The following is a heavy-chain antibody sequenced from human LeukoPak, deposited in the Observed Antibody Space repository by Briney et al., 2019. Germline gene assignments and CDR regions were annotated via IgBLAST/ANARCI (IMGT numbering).Heavy chain of an antibody. J-gene: IGHJ4*02. CDR2: INHSGST. D-gene: IGHD6-19*01. CDR1: GGSFSGYY. Sequence: PSETLSLTCAVSGGSFSGYYWSWIRQPPGKGLEWIGEINHSGSTNYNPSLKSRVTISVDTSKNQFSLKLSSVTAADTAVYYCAREGEQWPFDYWGQGTLVTVSS. CDR3: AREGEQWPFDY. V-gene: IGHV4-34*01.